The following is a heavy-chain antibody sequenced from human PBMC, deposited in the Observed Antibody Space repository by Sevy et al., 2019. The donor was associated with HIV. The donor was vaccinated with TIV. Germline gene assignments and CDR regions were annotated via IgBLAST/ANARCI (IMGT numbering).Heavy chain of an antibody. V-gene: IGHV3-7*01. Sequence: GGSLRLSCAASGFTFSSYWMSWVRQAPGKGLEWVANIKQDGSEKYYVDSVKGRFPISRDNAKNSLYLQMNSLRAEDTAVYYCARDRGYDSSGSPFDYWGQGTLVTVS. CDR2: IKQDGSEK. J-gene: IGHJ4*02. CDR1: GFTFSSYW. CDR3: ARDRGYDSSGSPFDY. D-gene: IGHD3-22*01.